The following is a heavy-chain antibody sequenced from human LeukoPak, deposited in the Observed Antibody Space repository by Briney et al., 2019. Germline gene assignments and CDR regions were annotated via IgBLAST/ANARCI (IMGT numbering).Heavy chain of an antibody. CDR2: ISSNGGDT. J-gene: IGHJ4*02. V-gene: IGHV3-64*01. Sequence: PGGSLRLSCAASGFTFNNYVMYWVRQAPGKGLEYVSGISSNGGDTYYANSVKGRFTISRDNSKNTLYLQMGSLRVEDMALYYCARAGRGTLSRYFDYWGQGTLVTVS. CDR3: ARAGRGTLSRYFDY. CDR1: GFTFNNYV. D-gene: IGHD2-15*01.